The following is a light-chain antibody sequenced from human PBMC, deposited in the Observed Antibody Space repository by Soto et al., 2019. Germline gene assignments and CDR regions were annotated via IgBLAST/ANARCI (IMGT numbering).Light chain of an antibody. CDR3: CSYAGSCTPDV. CDR2: DVS. V-gene: IGLV2-11*01. CDR1: SSDVGGYNY. Sequence: QSALTQPRSVSGSPGQSVTISCTGTSSDVGGYNYVSWYQQHPGKAPKLMIYDVSKRPSGVPDRFSGSKSGNTASLTISGLPAEDEADYYCCSYAGSCTPDVFGTGTKLTVL. J-gene: IGLJ1*01.